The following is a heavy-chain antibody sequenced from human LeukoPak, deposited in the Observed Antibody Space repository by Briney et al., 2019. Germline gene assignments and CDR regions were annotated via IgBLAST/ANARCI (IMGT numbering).Heavy chain of an antibody. CDR3: ARDMGIITMIVVPLDY. J-gene: IGHJ4*02. Sequence: PGGSLRLSCAASGFTFSSYWMSWVRQAPGKGLEWVANIKQDGSEKYYVDSVKGRFTISRDNAKNSLYLQMNSLRAEDTAVYYCARDMGIITMIVVPLDYWGQGTLVTVSS. V-gene: IGHV3-7*03. CDR1: GFTFSSYW. D-gene: IGHD3-22*01. CDR2: IKQDGSEK.